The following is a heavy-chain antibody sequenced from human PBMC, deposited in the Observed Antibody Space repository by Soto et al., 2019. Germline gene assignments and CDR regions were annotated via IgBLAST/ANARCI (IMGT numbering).Heavy chain of an antibody. CDR3: ARASYYYDGSGYHGY. Sequence: EVQLMESGGGLVKPGGSLRLSCAASGFTFSSYSMNWVRQAPGKGLEWVSSISSSSSYIYYADSVKGRFTISRDNAKNSLYLQMNSLRAEDTAVYYCARASYYYDGSGYHGYWGQGTLVTVSS. D-gene: IGHD3-22*01. CDR1: GFTFSSYS. CDR2: ISSSSSYI. V-gene: IGHV3-21*01. J-gene: IGHJ4*02.